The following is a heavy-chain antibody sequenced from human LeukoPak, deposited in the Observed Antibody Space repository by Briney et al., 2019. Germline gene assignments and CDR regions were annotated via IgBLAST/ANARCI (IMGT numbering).Heavy chain of an antibody. CDR3: ARAIVATFATDY. Sequence: VASVKVSCKASGDTFSSYAISSVRQAPGQGLEWMGWFNLNSGATQYAQKFQGRVTMTRVTSITTAYMELTRLTSDDTAVYYCARAIVATFATDYWGHGTLVTVTS. J-gene: IGHJ4*01. D-gene: IGHD5-12*01. CDR1: GDTFSSYA. V-gene: IGHV1-2*02. CDR2: FNLNSGAT.